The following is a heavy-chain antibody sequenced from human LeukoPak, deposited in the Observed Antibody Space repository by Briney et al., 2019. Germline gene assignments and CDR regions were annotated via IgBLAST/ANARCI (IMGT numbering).Heavy chain of an antibody. D-gene: IGHD1-7*01. V-gene: IGHV1-69*05. Sequence: ASVKVSCKASEGTFSSYAISWVRQAPGQGLEWMGGIIPIFGTANYAQKFQGRVTITTDESTSTAYMELSSLRSEDTAVYYCAEIRVITGTEWFDPWGQGTLVTVSS. CDR3: AEIRVITGTEWFDP. CDR2: IIPIFGTA. J-gene: IGHJ5*02. CDR1: EGTFSSYA.